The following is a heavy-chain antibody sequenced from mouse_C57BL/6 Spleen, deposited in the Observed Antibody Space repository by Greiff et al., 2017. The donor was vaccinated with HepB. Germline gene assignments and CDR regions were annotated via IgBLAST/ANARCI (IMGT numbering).Heavy chain of an antibody. CDR1: GYSITSGYD. Sequence: EVQLQQSGPGMVKPSQSLSLTCTVTGYSITSGYDWHWIRHFPGNKLEWMGYISYSGSTNYNPSLKSRISITHDTSKNHFFLKLNSVTTEDTATYYCAREGGISNHWYFDVWGTGTTVTVSS. CDR3: AREGGISNHWYFDV. V-gene: IGHV3-1*01. D-gene: IGHD2-5*01. CDR2: ISYSGST. J-gene: IGHJ1*03.